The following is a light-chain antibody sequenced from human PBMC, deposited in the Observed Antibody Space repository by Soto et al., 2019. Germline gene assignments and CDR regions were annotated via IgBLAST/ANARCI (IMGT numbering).Light chain of an antibody. CDR1: SSDVGRYDY. CDR3: CSFTASNTHV. V-gene: IGLV2-11*01. CDR2: ERS. J-gene: IGLJ1*01. Sequence: QSALTQPRSVSGSPGQSVTISCTGTSSDVGRYDYVSWYQHHPGKVPKLIIYERSKRPSGVSDRFSGSKSGNTASLTISGLQAEDEAVYYCCSFTASNTHVFGTGTKVTVL.